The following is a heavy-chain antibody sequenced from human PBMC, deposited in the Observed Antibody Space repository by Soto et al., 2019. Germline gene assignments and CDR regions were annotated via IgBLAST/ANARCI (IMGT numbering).Heavy chain of an antibody. D-gene: IGHD4-17*01. Sequence: EVQLLESGGGLVQPGGSLRLSCAASGFTFSSYAMSWVRQAPGKGLEWVSAISGSGGSTYYVGSGKGRFTIPRDNSKKTLYLQMNRVRAGDTGVYYCAKAAPTVTTGYGSRIDYWGQGTLVTVSS. V-gene: IGHV3-23*01. CDR3: AKAAPTVTTGYGSRIDY. CDR2: ISGSGGST. CDR1: GFTFSSYA. J-gene: IGHJ4*02.